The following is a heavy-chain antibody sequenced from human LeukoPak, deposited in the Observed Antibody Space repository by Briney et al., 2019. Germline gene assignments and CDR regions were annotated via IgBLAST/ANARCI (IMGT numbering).Heavy chain of an antibody. Sequence: ASVKVSCKASGYTFTSYYMHWVRQAPGQGLEWMGIINPSGGSTSYAQKFQGRVTMTRDTSTSTVYMELSSLRSEDTAVYYCARDSGSYLAFWRFDPWGQGTLVTVSS. J-gene: IGHJ5*02. CDR3: ARDSGSYLAFWRFDP. D-gene: IGHD1-26*01. V-gene: IGHV1-46*01. CDR2: INPSGGST. CDR1: GYTFTSYY.